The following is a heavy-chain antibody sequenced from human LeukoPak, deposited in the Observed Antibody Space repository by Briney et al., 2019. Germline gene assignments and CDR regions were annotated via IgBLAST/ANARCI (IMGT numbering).Heavy chain of an antibody. D-gene: IGHD3-3*01. J-gene: IGHJ6*02. CDR3: AREKYYDFWSGLIGNDYYYGMDV. CDR1: GYTFTSYY. CDR2: INPSGGST. V-gene: IGHV1-46*01. Sequence: ASLKVSCKASGYTFTSYYMHWVRQAPGQGLEWMGIINPSGGSTSYAQKFQGRVTMTRDTSTSTVYMELSSLRSEDTAVYYCAREKYYDFWSGLIGNDYYYGMDVWGQGTTVTVSS.